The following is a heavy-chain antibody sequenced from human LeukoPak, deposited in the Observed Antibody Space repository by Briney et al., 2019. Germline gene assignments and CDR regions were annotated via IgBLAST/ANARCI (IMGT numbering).Heavy chain of an antibody. D-gene: IGHD2-2*01. Sequence: SVKVSCKASGGTFSSYTISWVRQAPGQGLEWMGRIIPILGIANYAQKFQGRVTITADKSTSTAYMELSSLRSEDTAVYYCASVRGYCSSTSCSDWYFDLWGRGTLVTVSS. V-gene: IGHV1-69*02. CDR2: IIPILGIA. CDR1: GGTFSSYT. J-gene: IGHJ2*01. CDR3: ASVRGYCSSTSCSDWYFDL.